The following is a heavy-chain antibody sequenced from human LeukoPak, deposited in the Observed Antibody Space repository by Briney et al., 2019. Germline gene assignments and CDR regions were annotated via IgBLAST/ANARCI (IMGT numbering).Heavy chain of an antibody. Sequence: SETLSLTCTVSGGSVSSYYWSWIRQPPGKGLEWIGYIYYSGSTNYNPSLKSRVTISVDTSKNQFSLKLSSVTAADTAVYYCARDGSGYGGNQKYFQHWGQGTLVTVSS. D-gene: IGHD4-23*01. J-gene: IGHJ1*01. V-gene: IGHV4-59*02. CDR3: ARDGSGYGGNQKYFQH. CDR2: IYYSGST. CDR1: GGSVSSYY.